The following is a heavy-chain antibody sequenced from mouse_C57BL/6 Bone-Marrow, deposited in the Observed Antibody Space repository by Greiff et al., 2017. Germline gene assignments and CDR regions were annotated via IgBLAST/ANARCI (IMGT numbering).Heavy chain of an antibody. CDR1: GYAFSSYW. CDR3: ARYDYDDYWYFDV. D-gene: IGHD2-4*01. CDR2: IYPGDGDT. J-gene: IGHJ1*03. Sequence: VQLQQSGAELVKPGASVKISCKASGYAFSSYWMNWVKQRPGKGLEWIGQIYPGDGDTNYNGKFKGKATLTADKSSSTAYMQLSSLTSEDSAVYFCARYDYDDYWYFDVWGTGTTVTVSS. V-gene: IGHV1-80*01.